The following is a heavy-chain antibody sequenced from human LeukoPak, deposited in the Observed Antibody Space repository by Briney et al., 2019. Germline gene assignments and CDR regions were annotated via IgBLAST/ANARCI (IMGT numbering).Heavy chain of an antibody. D-gene: IGHD3-9*01. J-gene: IGHJ5*02. V-gene: IGHV1-46*01. CDR1: GYTFTSYY. CDR3: ARDQLGDGLVYYWFDP. Sequence: GASVKVSCKASGYTFTSYYMHWVRQAPGQGLEWMGIINPSGGSTSYAQKFQGRVTMTRDTSTSTVYMELSSLRSEDTAAYYCARDQLGDGLVYYWFDPWGQGTLVTVSS. CDR2: INPSGGST.